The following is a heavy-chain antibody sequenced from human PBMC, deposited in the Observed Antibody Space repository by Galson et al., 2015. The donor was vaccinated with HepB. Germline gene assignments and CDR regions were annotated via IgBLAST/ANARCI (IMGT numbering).Heavy chain of an antibody. V-gene: IGHV3-21*04. Sequence: SLRLSCAASGFTFSSFWMTWVRQVPGKGLVWVSSISSSGASIHYADSVRGRFTISRDNAMNSMYLQMNSLRAEDTAVYYCAKEEFGDHQGDLEYWGQGTLVIVSS. CDR2: ISSSGASI. D-gene: IGHD2-21*01. J-gene: IGHJ4*02. CDR1: GFTFSSFW. CDR3: AKEEFGDHQGDLEY.